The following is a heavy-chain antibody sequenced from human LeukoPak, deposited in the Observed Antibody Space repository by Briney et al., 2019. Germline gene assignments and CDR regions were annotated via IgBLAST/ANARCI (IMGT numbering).Heavy chain of an antibody. D-gene: IGHD1-26*01. CDR3: ARDGGVELLRYSEATDFYFDY. CDR1: GGTFSSYA. J-gene: IGHJ4*02. V-gene: IGHV1-69*04. Sequence: ASVKVSCKASGGTFSSYAISWVRQAPGQGLEWMGRIIPILGIANYAQKFQGRVTITADKSTSTAYMELSSLRSEDTAVYYCARDGGVELLRYSEATDFYFDYWGQGTLVTVSS. CDR2: IIPILGIA.